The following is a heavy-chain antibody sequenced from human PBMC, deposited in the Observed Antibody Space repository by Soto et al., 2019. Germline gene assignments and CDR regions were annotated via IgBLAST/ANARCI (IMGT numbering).Heavy chain of an antibody. V-gene: IGHV4-61*01. CDR3: ARGATVTQYDY. Sequence: SETLSLTCTVSGVSVSSGSFYWAWIRQPPGKGLEWIGFGSYSGTTNYKPSLKSQVTISVDTSRSQISLKVSSLTAADTAVYYCARGATVTQYDYWGQGTLVTVSS. CDR2: GSYSGTT. J-gene: IGHJ4*02. CDR1: GVSVSSGSFY. D-gene: IGHD4-17*01.